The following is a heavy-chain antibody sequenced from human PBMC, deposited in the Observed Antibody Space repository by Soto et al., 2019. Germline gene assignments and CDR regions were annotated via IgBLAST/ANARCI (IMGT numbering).Heavy chain of an antibody. J-gene: IGHJ6*02. Sequence: EVQLVEPGGGLVKPGGSLRLSCAASGFTFSTYSMNWVRQAPGKGLEWVSSMSSSSTYIYYADSVKGRFTISRDNAKNSLFLQMNSLRAEDTAVYFCARDTSGIAAAGGGYGMDVWGQGTTVTVSS. V-gene: IGHV3-21*01. CDR3: ARDTSGIAAAGGGYGMDV. D-gene: IGHD6-13*01. CDR1: GFTFSTYS. CDR2: MSSSSTYI.